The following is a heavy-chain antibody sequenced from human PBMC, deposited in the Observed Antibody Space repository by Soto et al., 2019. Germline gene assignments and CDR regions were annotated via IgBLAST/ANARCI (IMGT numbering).Heavy chain of an antibody. CDR1: GFTFSSYA. V-gene: IGHV3-23*01. J-gene: IGHJ3*02. CDR2: ISGSGGST. Sequence: GGSLRLSCAASGFTFSSYAMSWVRQAPGKGLEWVSAISGSGGSTYYADSVKGRFTISRDNSKNTLYLQMNSLRAEDTAVYYCAKDHSEGLMVVAATPNAFDIWGQGTMVTVSS. CDR3: AKDHSEGLMVVAATPNAFDI. D-gene: IGHD2-15*01.